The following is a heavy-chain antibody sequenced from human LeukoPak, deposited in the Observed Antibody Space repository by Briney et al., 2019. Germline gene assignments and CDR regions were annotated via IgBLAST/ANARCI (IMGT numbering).Heavy chain of an antibody. CDR3: ARHEEEDGYNAKTFDF. Sequence: SETLSLTCTVSGVSISSSNNFWGWIRQPPGKGLEWIGSMHYRGTTYYIPSLKSRVTISVDTSKNQFSLKQSSVTAADTAVYYCARHEEEDGYNAKTFDFWGQGTLVTVSS. V-gene: IGHV4-39*01. J-gene: IGHJ4*02. CDR1: GVSISSSNNF. D-gene: IGHD5-24*01. CDR2: MHYRGTT.